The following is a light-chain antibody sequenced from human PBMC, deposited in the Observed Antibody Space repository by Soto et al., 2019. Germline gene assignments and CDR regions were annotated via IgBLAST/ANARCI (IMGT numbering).Light chain of an antibody. J-gene: IGLJ2*01. V-gene: IGLV2-14*01. CDR2: EVG. CDR3: SSYRSSNSVV. Sequence: QSALTQPASVSGSPGQSITISCTGTSSDVGGYNYVSWYLQHPGKAPKLLIYEVGNRPSGVSNRFSGSKSGNTASLTISGLQAEDEADYYCSSYRSSNSVVFGGGTKVTVL. CDR1: SSDVGGYNY.